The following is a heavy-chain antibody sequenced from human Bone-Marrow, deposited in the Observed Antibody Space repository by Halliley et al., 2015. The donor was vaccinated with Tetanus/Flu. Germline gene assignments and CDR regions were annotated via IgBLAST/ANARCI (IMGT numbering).Heavy chain of an antibody. Sequence: LEWVANIKQDGGEKYYVDSVKDRFTISRDNAKNSLYLQMNSLRAEDTAVYYCARESYGDWYFALWGRGTLVTVSS. CDR3: ARESYGDWYFAL. D-gene: IGHD4-17*01. V-gene: IGHV3-7*03. CDR2: IKQDGGEK. J-gene: IGHJ2*01.